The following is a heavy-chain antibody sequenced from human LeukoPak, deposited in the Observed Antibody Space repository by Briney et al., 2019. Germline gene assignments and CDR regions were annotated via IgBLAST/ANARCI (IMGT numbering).Heavy chain of an antibody. J-gene: IGHJ3*02. CDR1: GFTFSSYE. Sequence: GGSLRLSCAASGFTFSSYEMNWVRQAPGKGLEWVSYISSSGSTIYYADSVKGRFTISRDNAKNSLYLQMNSLRAEDTAVYYCARAGSGYDYVWGSYRPHDAFDIWGQGTMVTVSS. D-gene: IGHD3-16*02. CDR3: ARAGSGYDYVWGSYRPHDAFDI. CDR2: ISSSGSTI. V-gene: IGHV3-48*03.